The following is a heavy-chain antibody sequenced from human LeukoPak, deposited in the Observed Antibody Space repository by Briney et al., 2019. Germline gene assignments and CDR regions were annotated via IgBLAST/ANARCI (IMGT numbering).Heavy chain of an antibody. CDR3: ATYKNWVAGDV. CDR1: GFSFSDSW. D-gene: IGHD7-27*01. J-gene: IGHJ6*02. V-gene: IGHV3-7*01. CDR2: IKEDESQE. Sequence: PGGSLRLSCAASGFSFSDSWMGWVRQAPGKGPEWGANIKEDESQEHYADSVKGRFTVSRDNAKNSLFLQMNSLRVEDTAVYYCATYKNWVAGDVWGQGTTVSVSS.